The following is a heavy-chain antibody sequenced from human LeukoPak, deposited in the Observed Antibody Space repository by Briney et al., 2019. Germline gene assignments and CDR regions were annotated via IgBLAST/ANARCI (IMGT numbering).Heavy chain of an antibody. V-gene: IGHV3-53*01. Sequence: GGSLRLSRAASGFTFSSYWMSWVRQAPGKGLEWVSVIYSGGSTYYADSVKGRFTISRDNSKSTLYIQMNSLRAEDTAVYYCARGPVDSLNWFDPWGQGTLVTVSS. CDR3: ARGPVDSLNWFDP. D-gene: IGHD5-12*01. J-gene: IGHJ5*02. CDR1: GFTFSSYW. CDR2: IYSGGST.